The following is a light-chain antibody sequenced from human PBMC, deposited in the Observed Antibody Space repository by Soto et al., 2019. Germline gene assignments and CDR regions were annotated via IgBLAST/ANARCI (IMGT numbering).Light chain of an antibody. Sequence: QSALTQPASVSGSRGQSITISCTGTSSDVGGYNYVSWYQQHPDKAPKLMIYEVSNRPSGVSNRFSGSKSGNTASLTISGRQAEDEADYYCSSYTSSSTLLYVFGTGTKLTVL. CDR2: EVS. CDR3: SSYTSSSTLLYV. J-gene: IGLJ1*01. CDR1: SSDVGGYNY. V-gene: IGLV2-14*01.